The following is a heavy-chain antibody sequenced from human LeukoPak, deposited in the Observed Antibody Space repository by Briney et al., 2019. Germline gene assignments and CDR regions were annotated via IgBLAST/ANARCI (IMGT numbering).Heavy chain of an antibody. V-gene: IGHV4-31*03. Sequence: SETLSLTCSVSGASISSGDYFWTWIRQHPGKGLEWIGYIHYSGSTYYNPSLRSRMIISVDTSKNQFSLQLSSVTAADTAVYYCARHADYGDYYFDYWGQGTLVTVSS. D-gene: IGHD4-17*01. CDR1: GASISSGDYF. CDR2: IHYSGST. CDR3: ARHADYGDYYFDY. J-gene: IGHJ4*02.